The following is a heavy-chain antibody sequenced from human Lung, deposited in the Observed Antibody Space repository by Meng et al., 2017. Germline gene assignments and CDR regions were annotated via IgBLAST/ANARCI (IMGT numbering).Heavy chain of an antibody. J-gene: IGHJ4*02. CDR1: GFTFRDFG. V-gene: IGHV3-20*04. CDR2: INDNGDTT. D-gene: IGHD3-22*01. Sequence: GESLKISCAASGFTFRDFGMSWVRQAPGKGLEWVARINDNGDTTTYADSVKGRFTISRDNAKKSLYLQMNSLGVGDTAFYYCARQDSLFDYWGQGALDTVSS. CDR3: ARQDSLFDY.